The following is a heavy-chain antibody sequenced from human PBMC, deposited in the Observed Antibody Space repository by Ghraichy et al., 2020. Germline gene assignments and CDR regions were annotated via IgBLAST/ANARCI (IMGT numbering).Heavy chain of an antibody. CDR3: ARDMETTFDY. CDR1: DGSIDNYY. Sequence: SQTLSLTCTVSDGSIDNYYWTWIRQPPGKGLEWIGHIYYAESVNYHPSLRSRVTISVDTSKNQFSLKLSSVTTADTAVYYCARDMETTFDYWGQGILVTVSS. J-gene: IGHJ4*02. D-gene: IGHD4-11*01. V-gene: IGHV4-59*01. CDR2: IYYAESV.